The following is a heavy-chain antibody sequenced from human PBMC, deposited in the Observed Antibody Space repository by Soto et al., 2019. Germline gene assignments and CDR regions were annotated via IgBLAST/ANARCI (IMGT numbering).Heavy chain of an antibody. CDR3: ASFGGGYCSGGSFYSTKEYYYYGMDV. CDR2: IDPSDSYT. CDR1: GYSFTSYW. V-gene: IGHV5-10-1*01. J-gene: IGHJ6*02. Sequence: PGESLKITCKGSGYSFTSYWISWVRQMPGTGLEWMGMIDPSDSYTNYSPSSQGHVTISADKSISTAYLQWSSLKASDTAMYYCASFGGGYCSGGSFYSTKEYYYYGMDVWCQGTTVTVSS. D-gene: IGHD2-15*01.